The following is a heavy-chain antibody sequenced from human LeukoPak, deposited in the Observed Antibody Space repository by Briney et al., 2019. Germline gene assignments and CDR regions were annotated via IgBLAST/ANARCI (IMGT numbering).Heavy chain of an antibody. V-gene: IGHV1-2*02. CDR1: GYTFSGYY. J-gene: IGHJ4*02. Sequence: ASVKVSCKASGYTFSGYYMHWVRRAPGQGLEWMGWINPKSGGTNEAQKFHDRVTMTRDTSITTAYMELTSLRSDDTAVYYCARDLFYSVSGTYYNVGRVFNYWGQGTLVTVSS. CDR3: ARDLFYSVSGTYYNVGRVFNY. D-gene: IGHD3-10*01. CDR2: INPKSGGT.